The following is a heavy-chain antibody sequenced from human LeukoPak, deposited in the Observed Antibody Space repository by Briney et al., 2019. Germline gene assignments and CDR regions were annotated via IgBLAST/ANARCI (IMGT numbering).Heavy chain of an antibody. V-gene: IGHV1-2*02. J-gene: IGHJ6*03. CDR1: GYTFTGYY. Sequence: ASVKVSCKASGYTFTGYYMHWVRQAPGQGLEWMGWINPNSGGTNYAQKFQGRVTMTRDTSISTAYMELSRLRSDDTAVYYCSYGAAYYYYYMDVWGKGTTVTVSS. CDR2: INPNSGGT. D-gene: IGHD3-10*01. CDR3: SYGAAYYYYYMDV.